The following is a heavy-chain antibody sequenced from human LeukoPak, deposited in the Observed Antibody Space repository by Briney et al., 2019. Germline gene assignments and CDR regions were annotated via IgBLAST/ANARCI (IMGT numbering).Heavy chain of an antibody. D-gene: IGHD3-10*01. V-gene: IGHV1-3*01. J-gene: IGHJ4*02. CDR2: INAGNGNT. CDR1: GYTFTSYV. CDR3: ARGYGEFNPDY. Sequence: ASVKVSCKASGYTFTSYVLHWVRQAPGQRLEWMGWINAGNGNTKYSQKFQGRVTITRDTSASTAYMELSSLRSEDTAVYYCARGYGEFNPDYWGQGTLVTVSS.